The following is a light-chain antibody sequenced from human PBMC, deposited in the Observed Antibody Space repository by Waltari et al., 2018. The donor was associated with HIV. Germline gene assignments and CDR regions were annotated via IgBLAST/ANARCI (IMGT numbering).Light chain of an antibody. CDR1: QSLLDSNGYNY. J-gene: IGKJ1*01. Sequence: DIVMTQSPPSLPVTTGEPASIHCRSSQSLLDSNGYNYLDWYLQKPGQSPQLLIYLGSNRASGVPDRFSGSGSGTDFTLKISRVEAEDVGVYYCIQALKHPRTFGQGTKVEIK. CDR3: IQALKHPRT. CDR2: LGS. V-gene: IGKV2-28*01.